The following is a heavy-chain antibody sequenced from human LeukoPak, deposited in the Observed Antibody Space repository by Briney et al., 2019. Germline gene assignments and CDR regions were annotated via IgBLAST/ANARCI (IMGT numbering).Heavy chain of an antibody. Sequence: SETLSLTCTVSGGSISSYYWSWIRQPPGKGLEWIGYIYYSGSTNYNPSLKSRVTISVDTSKNQFSLKLSSVTAAATPVYYCARTYYYDSSGYQYYMDVWGKGTTVTVSS. J-gene: IGHJ6*03. CDR1: GGSISSYY. CDR2: IYYSGST. D-gene: IGHD3-22*01. V-gene: IGHV4-59*01. CDR3: ARTYYYDSSGYQYYMDV.